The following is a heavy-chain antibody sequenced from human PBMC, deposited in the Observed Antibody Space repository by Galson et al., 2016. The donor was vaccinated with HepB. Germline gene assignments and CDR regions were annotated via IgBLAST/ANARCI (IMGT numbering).Heavy chain of an antibody. CDR3: AAGNAVVVD. CDR1: GFTVSNNY. J-gene: IGHJ1*01. V-gene: IGHV3-53*01. D-gene: IGHD2-15*01. CDR2: VYSGGNT. Sequence: SLRLSCAVSGFTVSNNYMSWVRQAPGKGLEWVSVVYSGGNTRYADSMRGRFTISRDNSKNTLYLQMNSLRAEDTAIYYCAAGNAVVVDWGQGTLVTVSS.